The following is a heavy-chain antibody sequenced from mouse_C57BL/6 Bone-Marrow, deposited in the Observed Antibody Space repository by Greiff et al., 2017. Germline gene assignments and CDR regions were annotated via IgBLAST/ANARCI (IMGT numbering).Heavy chain of an antibody. J-gene: IGHJ4*01. CDR3: ATIMVTTGPYAMDY. CDR2: IHPNSGST. D-gene: IGHD2-2*01. CDR1: GYTFTSYW. Sequence: VQRVESGAELVKPGASVKLSCKASGYTFTSYWMHWVKQRPGQGLEWIGMIHPNSGSTNYNEKFKSKATLTVDKSSSTAYMQLSRLTSEDSAVYYCATIMVTTGPYAMDYWGQGTSVTVSS. V-gene: IGHV1-64*01.